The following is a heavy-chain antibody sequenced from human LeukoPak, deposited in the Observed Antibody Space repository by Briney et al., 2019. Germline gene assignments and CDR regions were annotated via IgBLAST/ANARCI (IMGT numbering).Heavy chain of an antibody. D-gene: IGHD6-13*01. CDR2: INSDGSST. J-gene: IGHJ4*02. CDR1: GFTFSSYA. CDR3: ARESSSWYALDY. V-gene: IGHV3-74*01. Sequence: PGGSLRLSCAASGFTFSSYAMHWVRQAPGKGLVWVSRINSDGSSTSYADSVKGRFTISRDNAKNTLYLQMNSLRAEDTAVYYCARESSSWYALDYWGQGTLVTVSS.